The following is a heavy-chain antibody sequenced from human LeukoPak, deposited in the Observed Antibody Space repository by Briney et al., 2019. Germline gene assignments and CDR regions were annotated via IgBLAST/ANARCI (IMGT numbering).Heavy chain of an antibody. J-gene: IGHJ3*02. CDR3: AAVYGGDAFDI. CDR1: GFTFSSYW. D-gene: IGHD5/OR15-5a*01. Sequence: GGSLRLSCAASGFTFSSYWMSWVRQAPGKGLEWVANIKQDGSEKYYVDSVEGRFTISRDNAKNSLYLQMNSLRAEDTAVYYCAAVYGGDAFDIWGQGTMVTVSS. CDR2: IKQDGSEK. V-gene: IGHV3-7*01.